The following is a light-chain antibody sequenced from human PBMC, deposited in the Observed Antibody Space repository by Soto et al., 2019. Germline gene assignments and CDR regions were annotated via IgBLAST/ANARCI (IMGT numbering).Light chain of an antibody. CDR3: NSYTTSNTFV. CDR1: SSDIGAHNF. J-gene: IGLJ1*01. Sequence: VLTQPASVSGPPGQAITVSCSGTSSDIGAHNFVSWYQQHPGKAPKLIIYEVINRPSGVSDRFSGSKSGNTASLTISGLQSEDEADYYCNSYTTSNTFVFGSGTKVTAL. CDR2: EVI. V-gene: IGLV2-14*03.